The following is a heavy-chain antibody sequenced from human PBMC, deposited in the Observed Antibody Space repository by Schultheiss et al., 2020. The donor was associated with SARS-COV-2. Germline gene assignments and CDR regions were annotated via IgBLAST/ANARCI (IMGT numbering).Heavy chain of an antibody. V-gene: IGHV1-69*05. CDR2: IIPIFGTA. Sequence: SVKVSCKASGGTFSSYAISWVRQAPGQGLEWMGGIIPIFGTANYAQKFQGRVTMTRDTSISTAYMELSRLRSDDTAVYYCARDPLYSSSWYYYYGMDVWGQGTTVTVSS. D-gene: IGHD6-13*01. J-gene: IGHJ6*02. CDR3: ARDPLYSSSWYYYYGMDV. CDR1: GGTFSSYA.